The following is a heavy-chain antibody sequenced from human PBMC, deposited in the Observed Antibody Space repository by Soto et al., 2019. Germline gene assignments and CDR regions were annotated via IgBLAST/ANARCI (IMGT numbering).Heavy chain of an antibody. D-gene: IGHD4-17*01. J-gene: IGHJ4*02. CDR1: GFTFSSYG. CDR3: AKDPTVTEYYFDY. Sequence: GGSLRLSCAASGFTFSSYGMHWVRQAPGKGLEWVAVISYDGSNKYYADSAKGRFTISRDNSKNTLYLQMNSLRAEDTAVYYCAKDPTVTEYYFDYWGQGTLVTVSS. V-gene: IGHV3-30*18. CDR2: ISYDGSNK.